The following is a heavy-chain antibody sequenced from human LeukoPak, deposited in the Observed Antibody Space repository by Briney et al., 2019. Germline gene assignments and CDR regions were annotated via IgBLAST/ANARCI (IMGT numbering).Heavy chain of an antibody. J-gene: IGHJ6*03. Sequence: GEPLKIPCKASGYSFTNYWGGWWRQLPGKGLEWLGIIYTGDSDTSYGPSLQGQVTISVDKSISTPYLQWSSLKASDAAIYYCARLPDSGSYFRGVEYYMDVWGKGTTVTVSS. CDR1: GYSFTNYW. D-gene: IGHD1-26*01. V-gene: IGHV5-51*01. CDR3: ARLPDSGSYFRGVEYYMDV. CDR2: IYTGDSDT.